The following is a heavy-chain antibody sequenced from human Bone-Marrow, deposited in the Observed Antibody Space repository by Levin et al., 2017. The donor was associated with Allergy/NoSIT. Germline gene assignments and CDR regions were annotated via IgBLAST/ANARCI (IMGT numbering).Heavy chain of an antibody. V-gene: IGHV4-34*01. CDR3: ARRGWLGTSFVASYDN. CDR2: INQSGST. D-gene: IGHD1-7*01. Sequence: SQTLSLTCAVYGGSFSTYYWNWIRQTPGKGLEWIGEINQSGSTNYNPSLKSRVTISIDTSNTQFSLKVNSVTAADTAVYYCARRGWLGTSFVASYDNWGHGTLVTVSS. J-gene: IGHJ4*01. CDR1: GGSFSTYY.